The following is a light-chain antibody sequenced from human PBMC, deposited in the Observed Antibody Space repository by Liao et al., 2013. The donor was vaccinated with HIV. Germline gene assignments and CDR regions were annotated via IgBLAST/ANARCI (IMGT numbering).Light chain of an antibody. J-gene: IGLJ3*02. Sequence: SYELTQPPSVSVAPGKTARITCGGSNIGRKSVHWYQQKPGQAPVLVIYYDSDRPSGIPERFSGSSSGTTVTLIISGVQAEDEADYYCQSADSSGTSWVFGGGTKLTVL. CDR1: NIGRKS. V-gene: IGLV3-21*01. CDR2: YDS. CDR3: QSADSSGTSWV.